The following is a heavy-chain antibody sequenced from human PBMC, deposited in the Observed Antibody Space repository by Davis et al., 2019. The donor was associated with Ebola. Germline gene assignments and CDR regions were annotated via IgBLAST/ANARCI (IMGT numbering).Heavy chain of an antibody. D-gene: IGHD3-16*01. Sequence: PSETLSLTCAVYGGSFSGYYWSWIRQPPGKGLEWIGEINHSGSTNYNPSLKSRVTISVDTSKNQFSLKLSSVTAADTAVYYCARPGDYVWGSLDYWGQGTLVTVSS. CDR1: GGSFSGYY. CDR2: INHSGST. J-gene: IGHJ4*02. CDR3: ARPGDYVWGSLDY. V-gene: IGHV4-34*01.